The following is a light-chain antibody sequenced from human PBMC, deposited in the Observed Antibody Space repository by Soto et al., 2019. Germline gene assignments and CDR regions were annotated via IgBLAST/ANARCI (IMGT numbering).Light chain of an antibody. Sequence: EIVLTQSPVTLSLSPGERATLSCRASQSVNSYLAWYQQKPGQAPRLLIYDASNRATGIPARFSGSGSGTEFTLTISSLEPADFAVYYCQQRSNWPSTFGGGTKVEIK. V-gene: IGKV3-11*01. CDR1: QSVNSY. CDR2: DAS. J-gene: IGKJ4*01. CDR3: QQRSNWPST.